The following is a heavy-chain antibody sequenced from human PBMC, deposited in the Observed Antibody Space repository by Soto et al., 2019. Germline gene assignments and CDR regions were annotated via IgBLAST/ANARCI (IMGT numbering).Heavy chain of an antibody. D-gene: IGHD2-2*01. CDR1: GFTFSSYA. V-gene: IGHV3-23*01. CDR3: AKDLTSLGWSELGATSHS. CDR2: ISANGRNT. J-gene: IGHJ4*02. Sequence: EVHLLESGGNVVQPGGSLRLSCAASGFTFSSYAMNWVRQAPGKGLEWVSSISANGRNTYYADSVKGRFTISRDRSKNALWLQLHSLRVEDQAIYYRAKDLTSLGWSELGATSHSWGQGTLVTDSS.